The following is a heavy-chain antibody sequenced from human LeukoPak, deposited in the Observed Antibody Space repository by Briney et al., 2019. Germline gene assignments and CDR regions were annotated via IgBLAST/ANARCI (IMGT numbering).Heavy chain of an antibody. CDR1: GGSISSGGYS. D-gene: IGHD2-2*01. Sequence: SETLSLTCAVSGGSISSGGYSWSWIRHPPGKGLEWIGYIYHSGSTYYNPSLKSRVTISVDRSKNQFSLKLSSVTAADTAVYYCARDSCSSTSCYQDYWGQGTLVTVSS. V-gene: IGHV4-30-2*01. CDR3: ARDSCSSTSCYQDY. CDR2: IYHSGST. J-gene: IGHJ4*02.